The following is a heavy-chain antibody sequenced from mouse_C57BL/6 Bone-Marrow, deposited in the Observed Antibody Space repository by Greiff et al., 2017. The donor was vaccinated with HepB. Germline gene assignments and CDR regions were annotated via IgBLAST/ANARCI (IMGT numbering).Heavy chain of an antibody. CDR2: IYPGDGET. J-gene: IGHJ4*01. CDR1: GYAFSSYW. CDR3: ARAGDLFYAMDY. V-gene: IGHV1-80*01. Sequence: ESGAELVKPGASVKISCKASGYAFSSYWMNWVKQRPGKGLEWIGQIYPGDGETNYNGKFKGKATLTADKSSSTAYMQLSSLTSEDSAVYFCARAGDLFYAMDYWGQGTSVTVSS. D-gene: IGHD1-1*01.